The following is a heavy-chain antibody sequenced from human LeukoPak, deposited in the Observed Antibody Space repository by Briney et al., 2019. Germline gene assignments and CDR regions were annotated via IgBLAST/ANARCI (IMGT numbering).Heavy chain of an antibody. CDR1: GGSISSYY. V-gene: IGHV4-30-4*08. J-gene: IGHJ4*02. CDR3: ARVFGGDYPDY. CDR2: IYYSGST. D-gene: IGHD3-16*01. Sequence: PSETLSLTCTVSGGSISSYYWSWIRQPPGKGLEWIGYIYYSGSTYYNPSLKSRVTISVDTSKNQFSLKLSSVTAADTAVYYCARVFGGDYPDYWGQGTLVTVSS.